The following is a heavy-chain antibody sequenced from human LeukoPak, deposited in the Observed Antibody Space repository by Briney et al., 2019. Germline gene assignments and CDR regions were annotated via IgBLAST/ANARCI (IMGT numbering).Heavy chain of an antibody. CDR3: ARRGYGSHFDY. CDR2: ISDGGGSR. J-gene: IGHJ4*02. Sequence: GVSLRLSCAASGLTFSNYEMNWVGQAPGKGLEWISYISDGGGSRYYADSVKGRFTISRDNAKNSLYLQMNSLRAEDTAVYYCARRGYGSHFDYWGQGTLVTVSS. D-gene: IGHD4-17*01. CDR1: GLTFSNYE. V-gene: IGHV3-48*03.